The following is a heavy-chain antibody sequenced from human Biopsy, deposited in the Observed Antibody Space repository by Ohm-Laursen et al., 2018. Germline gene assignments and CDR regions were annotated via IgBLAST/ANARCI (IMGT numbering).Heavy chain of an antibody. V-gene: IGHV1-18*01. J-gene: IGHJ4*02. D-gene: IGHD3-16*02. CDR2: IRPLNGDT. CDR3: ARGEVTFGELIVSLDS. Sequence: SVKVSCKTSGYNFIRYSINWVRQAPGHGLEWMGWIRPLNGDTKYGQKFQDRVTMTTDTSTSTVYMELTSLRSDDTAVYYCARGEVTFGELIVSLDSWGQGTLVTVSS. CDR1: GYNFIRYS.